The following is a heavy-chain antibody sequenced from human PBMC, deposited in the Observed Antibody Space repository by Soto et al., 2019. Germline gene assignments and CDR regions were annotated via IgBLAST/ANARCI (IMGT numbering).Heavy chain of an antibody. CDR2: ISSSGSTI. V-gene: IGHV3-48*03. CDR3: SRDGTVHYYDSSGYFSPIALFDY. J-gene: IGHJ4*02. CDR1: GFTFSSYE. Sequence: GGSLRLSCAASGFTFSSYEMNWVRQAPGKGLEWVSYISSSGSTIYSADSVKGRFTISRDNAKNSLYLQMNSLRAEDTADYYCSRDGTVHYYDSSGYFSPIALFDYWGQGTLVTVPS. D-gene: IGHD3-22*01.